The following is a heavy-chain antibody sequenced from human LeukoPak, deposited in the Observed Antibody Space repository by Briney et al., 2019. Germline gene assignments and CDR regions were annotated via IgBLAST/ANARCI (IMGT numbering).Heavy chain of an antibody. J-gene: IGHJ4*02. CDR1: GGSIGGYS. Sequence: SETLSLTCSVSGGSIGGYSWTWVRQPPGKRLEYIGYISYTGITYYNPSLMSRVTISVATSKNQFSLKLSSVTAADTAVYYCARHTIVVVPAAISYGRRYYFDYWGQGTLVTVSS. CDR2: ISYTGIT. D-gene: IGHD2-2*01. V-gene: IGHV4-59*08. CDR3: ARHTIVVVPAAISYGRRYYFDY.